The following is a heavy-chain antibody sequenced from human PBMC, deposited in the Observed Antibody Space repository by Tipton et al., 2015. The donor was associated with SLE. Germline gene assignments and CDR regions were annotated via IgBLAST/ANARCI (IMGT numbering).Heavy chain of an antibody. D-gene: IGHD2-21*01. CDR1: GFTFSSYS. Sequence: SLRLSCAASGFTFSSYSMNWVRQAPGKGLEWVSYISSSSSYIYYADSVKGRFTISRDDSKNTLYLQMNSLRVEDTALYYCAREAYETAFDIWGQGTMVTVS. CDR2: ISSSSSYI. V-gene: IGHV3-21*05. J-gene: IGHJ3*02. CDR3: AREAYETAFDI.